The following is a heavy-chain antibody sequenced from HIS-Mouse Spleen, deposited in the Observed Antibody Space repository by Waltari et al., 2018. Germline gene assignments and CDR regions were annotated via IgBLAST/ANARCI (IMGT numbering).Heavy chain of an antibody. CDR2: IIPILGIA. CDR3: ARHPEIAAAVGAFDI. Sequence: QVQLVQSGAEVKKPGSSVKVSCKASGGTFSSYAIRWVRRAPGQGLEWMGRIIPILGIANYAQKFQGRVTITADKSTSTAYMELSSLRSEDTAVYYCARHPEIAAAVGAFDIWGQGTMVTVSS. V-gene: IGHV1-69*04. J-gene: IGHJ3*02. CDR1: GGTFSSYA. D-gene: IGHD6-13*01.